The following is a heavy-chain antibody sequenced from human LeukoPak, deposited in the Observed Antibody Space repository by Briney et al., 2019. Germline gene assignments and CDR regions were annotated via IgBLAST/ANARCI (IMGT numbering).Heavy chain of an antibody. Sequence: PGGSLRLSCAASGFTFSSYGMHWVRQAPGKGLEWVAFIRYDGSNKYYADSVKGRFTISRDNSKNTLYLQMNSLRAEDTAVYYCAKGPNWNERGGAFDIWGQGTMVTVSS. CDR1: GFTFSSYG. J-gene: IGHJ3*02. V-gene: IGHV3-30*02. D-gene: IGHD1-1*01. CDR2: IRYDGSNK. CDR3: AKGPNWNERGGAFDI.